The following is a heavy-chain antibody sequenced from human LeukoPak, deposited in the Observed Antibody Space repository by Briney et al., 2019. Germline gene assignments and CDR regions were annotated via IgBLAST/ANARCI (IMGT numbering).Heavy chain of an antibody. CDR2: IIPIFGTA. Sequence: SVKVSCKASGGTFISYAISWVRQAPGHGLEWMGRIIPIFGTANYAQKFQGRVTITPDESTSTDYMELSSLRSEDTAVYYCARDRRGTIFGVVTERPYYYYYYYMDVWGKGTTVTVSS. D-gene: IGHD3-3*01. CDR1: GGTFISYA. J-gene: IGHJ6*03. CDR3: ARDRRGTIFGVVTERPYYYYYYYMDV. V-gene: IGHV1-69*13.